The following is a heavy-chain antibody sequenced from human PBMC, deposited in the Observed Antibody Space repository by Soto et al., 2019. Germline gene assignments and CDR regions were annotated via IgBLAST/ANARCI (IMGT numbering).Heavy chain of an antibody. J-gene: IGHJ6*02. V-gene: IGHV4-59*01. Sequence: QVQLQESGPGLVKPSETLSLTCTVSGGSISSYYWSWIRQPPGKGLEWIGYIYYSGSTNYNPSLKSRVTISVDTSKTQFSLKLSSVPAADTAVYYCARAAYLPAYYYYGMDVWGQGTTVTVSS. CDR3: ARAAYLPAYYYYGMDV. CDR2: IYYSGST. D-gene: IGHD3-16*01. CDR1: GGSISSYY.